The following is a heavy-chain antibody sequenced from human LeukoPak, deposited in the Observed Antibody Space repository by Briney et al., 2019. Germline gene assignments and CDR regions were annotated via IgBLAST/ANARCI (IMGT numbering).Heavy chain of an antibody. J-gene: IGHJ4*02. V-gene: IGHV3-49*04. Sequence: GGSLRLSCSGSGFRFGGYALSWVRQAPGKGLEWVGFIRSKALYGTSEYAASVEGRFAISRDDSNNIVYLQMNSLKTEDTAVYFCVRESVRDYYFDFWGQGTLVAVSS. CDR3: VRESVRDYYFDF. CDR1: GFRFGGYA. CDR2: IRSKALYGTS. D-gene: IGHD3-10*02.